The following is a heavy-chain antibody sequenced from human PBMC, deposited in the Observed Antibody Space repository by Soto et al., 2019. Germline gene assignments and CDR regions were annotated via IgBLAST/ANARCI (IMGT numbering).Heavy chain of an antibody. CDR3: AKGGQLLTEGGGY. D-gene: IGHD2-2*01. V-gene: IGHV3-9*01. Sequence: EVQLVESGGGLVQPGRSLRLSCAASGFTFDDYAMHWVRQAPGKGLEWVSGISWNSGSIGYADSVKGRFTISRDNAKNSLYLQMNSLSAADTALYYCAKGGQLLTEGGGYWGQGTLVTVSS. CDR2: ISWNSGSI. CDR1: GFTFDDYA. J-gene: IGHJ4*02.